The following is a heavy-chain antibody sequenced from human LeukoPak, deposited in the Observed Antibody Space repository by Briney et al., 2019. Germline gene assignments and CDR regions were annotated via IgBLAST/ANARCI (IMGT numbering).Heavy chain of an antibody. Sequence: SETLSLTCTVSGGSISSSSYYWGWIRQPPGKGLEWIGSIYYSGSTYYNPSLKSRVTISVDTSKNQFSLRLSSVTAADTAVYYCAKKRDWFDPWGQGTLVTVSS. J-gene: IGHJ5*02. CDR1: GGSISSSSYY. CDR2: IYYSGST. CDR3: AKKRDWFDP. V-gene: IGHV4-39*07.